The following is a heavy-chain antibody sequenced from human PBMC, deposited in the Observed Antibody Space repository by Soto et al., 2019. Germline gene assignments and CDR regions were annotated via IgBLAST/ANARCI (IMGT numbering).Heavy chain of an antibody. CDR1: GFTFSSYS. J-gene: IGHJ4*02. D-gene: IGHD2-2*01. V-gene: IGHV3-21*01. CDR3: ARDGYCSSTSCGPASDY. Sequence: EVQLVESGGGLVKPGGSLRLSCAASGFTFSSYSMNWVRQAPGKGLEWVSSISSSSSYIYYADSVKGRFTISRDNAKNSLYLQMNSLRAEDTAVYYCARDGYCSSTSCGPASDYWGQGTLVTVSS. CDR2: ISSSSSYI.